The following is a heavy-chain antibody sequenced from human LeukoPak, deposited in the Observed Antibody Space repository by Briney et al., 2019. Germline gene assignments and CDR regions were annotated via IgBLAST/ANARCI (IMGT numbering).Heavy chain of an antibody. CDR1: GYTFTRYY. Sequence: GASVKVSCKASGYTFTRYYMHWVRQAPGQGLEWMGWINPNSGGTNYAQKFQGRVTMTRDTSISTAYMELSRLRSDDTAVYYCARGGIGYCSGGSCYLGTIYYYYMDVWGKGTTVTVSS. J-gene: IGHJ6*03. CDR2: INPNSGGT. D-gene: IGHD2-15*01. V-gene: IGHV1-2*02. CDR3: ARGGIGYCSGGSCYLGTIYYYYMDV.